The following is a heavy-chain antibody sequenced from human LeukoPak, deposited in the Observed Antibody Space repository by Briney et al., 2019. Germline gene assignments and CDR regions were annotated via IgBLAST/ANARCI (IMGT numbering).Heavy chain of an antibody. Sequence: PGGSLRLSCAASGFTFDDYAMHWVRHAPGKGLEWVSGISWNSGRIGYADSVKGRFTISRDNAKNSLYLQMNSLRAEDTALYYCAKADVDTAMVTLFDCWGQGTLVTVSS. CDR3: AKADVDTAMVTLFDC. CDR1: GFTFDDYA. D-gene: IGHD5-18*01. V-gene: IGHV3-9*01. J-gene: IGHJ4*02. CDR2: ISWNSGRI.